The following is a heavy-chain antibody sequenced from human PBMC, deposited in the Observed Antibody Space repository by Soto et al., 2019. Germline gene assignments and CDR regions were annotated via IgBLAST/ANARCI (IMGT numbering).Heavy chain of an antibody. V-gene: IGHV1-18*01. CDR2: ISAYNGNT. D-gene: IGHD6-13*01. J-gene: IGHJ6*02. Sequence: ASVKVSCKASGYTFTSYGISWVRQAPGQGLEWMGWISAYNGNTNYAQKLQGRVTMTTDTSTSTAYMELRSLRSDDTAVYYCARDLHSSSWYVWPYYYYYGMDVCGQGTTVTAP. CDR1: GYTFTSYG. CDR3: ARDLHSSSWYVWPYYYYYGMDV.